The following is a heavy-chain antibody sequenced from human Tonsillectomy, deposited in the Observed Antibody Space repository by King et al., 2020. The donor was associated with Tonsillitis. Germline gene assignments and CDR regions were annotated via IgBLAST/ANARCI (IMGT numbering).Heavy chain of an antibody. CDR1: GFTFDDYA. Sequence: VQLVESGGGVVQPGGSLRLSCAASGFTFDDYAMHWVRQAPGKGLEWVSLISGDGGSTYYADSVKGRFTISRDNSKNSLYLQMNSLRTEDTALYYCAKAYDYYDSSGYYWNWYFDLWDRGTLVTVSS. CDR3: AKAYDYYDSSGYYWNWYFDL. D-gene: IGHD3-22*01. V-gene: IGHV3-43*02. CDR2: ISGDGGST. J-gene: IGHJ2*01.